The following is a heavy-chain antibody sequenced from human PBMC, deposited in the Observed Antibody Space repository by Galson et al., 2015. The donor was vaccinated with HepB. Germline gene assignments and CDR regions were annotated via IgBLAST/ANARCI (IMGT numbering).Heavy chain of an antibody. CDR2: ISSSSSTI. CDR3: ARRKSDCSSTSCPFDY. V-gene: IGHV3-48*01. Sequence: SLRLSCAASGFTFSSYSMNWVRQAPGKRLEWVSYISSSSSTIYYADSEKGRFTISRDNAKNSLYLQMNSLRAEDTAVYYCARRKSDCSSTSCPFDYWGQGTLVTVSS. D-gene: IGHD2-2*01. J-gene: IGHJ4*02. CDR1: GFTFSSYS.